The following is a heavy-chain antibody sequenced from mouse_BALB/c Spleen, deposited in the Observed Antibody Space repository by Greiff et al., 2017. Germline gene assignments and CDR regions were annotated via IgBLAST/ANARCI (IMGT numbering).Heavy chain of an antibody. CDR1: GYTFTSYW. J-gene: IGHJ4*01. Sequence: QVHVKQSGAELAKPGASVKMSCKASGYTFTSYWMHWVKQRPGQGLEWIGYINPSTGYTEYNQKFKDKATLTADKSSSTAYMQLSSLTSEDSAVYYCARRERGIYDGYDGNYYAMDYWGQGTSVTVSS. CDR3: ARRERGIYDGYDGNYYAMDY. D-gene: IGHD2-2*01. V-gene: IGHV1-7*01. CDR2: INPSTGYT.